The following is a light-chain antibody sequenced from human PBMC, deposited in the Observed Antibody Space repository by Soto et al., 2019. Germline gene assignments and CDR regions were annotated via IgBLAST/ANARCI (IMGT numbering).Light chain of an antibody. CDR1: QSVSSY. J-gene: IGKJ1*01. V-gene: IGKV3-11*01. Sequence: EIVWTQSPATLSLSPGERATLSCRASQSVSSYLAWYQQKPGQAPRLLIYDASNRATCIPARFSGSGSGTDVPLTISGLEPEDFSVCYRQQPSNWPLTFGQGTKVEIK. CDR3: QQPSNWPLT. CDR2: DAS.